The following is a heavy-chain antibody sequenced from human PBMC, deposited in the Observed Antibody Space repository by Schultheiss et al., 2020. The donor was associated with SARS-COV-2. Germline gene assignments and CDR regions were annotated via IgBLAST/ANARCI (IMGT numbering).Heavy chain of an antibody. Sequence: GGSLRLSCAASGFTVSSNYMSWVRQAPGKGLVWVSRISIDGSITTYADSVKGRFTISRDNSKNTLYLQMNSLRAEDTAVYYCARGLVVVATNWFDPWGQGTLVTVSS. CDR3: ARGLVVVATNWFDP. D-gene: IGHD2-15*01. CDR1: GFTVSSNY. J-gene: IGHJ5*02. V-gene: IGHV3-66*03. CDR2: ISIDGSIT.